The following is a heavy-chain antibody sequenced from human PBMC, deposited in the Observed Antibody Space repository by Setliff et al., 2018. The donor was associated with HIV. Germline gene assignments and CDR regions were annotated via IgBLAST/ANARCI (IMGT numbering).Heavy chain of an antibody. J-gene: IGHJ4*02. CDR2: ISWNSADI. CDR3: AKGGYSYGYAAEFNFDY. CDR1: GFIFDDYA. D-gene: IGHD5-18*01. V-gene: IGHV3-9*01. Sequence: GGSLRLSCAASGFIFDDYAMHWVRQTPGRGLEWVSGISWNSADIDYADSVKGRFTISRDNAKKSLYLQVNSLRTEDTAFYFCAKGGYSYGYAAEFNFDYWGQGTLVTVSS.